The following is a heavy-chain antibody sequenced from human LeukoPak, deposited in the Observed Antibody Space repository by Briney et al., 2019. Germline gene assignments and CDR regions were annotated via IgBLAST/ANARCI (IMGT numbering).Heavy chain of an antibody. CDR3: ARVGYYYYGMDV. V-gene: IGHV1-2*02. CDR2: INPNSGGT. Sequence: GASVKVSCKASGYTFTGYFIHWVRQAPGQGLEWMGWINPNSGGTSYAQKFQGRVTMTRDTSISTAYMELSRLRSDDTAVYYCARVGYYYYGMDVWAKGPRSPSP. CDR1: GYTFTGYF. J-gene: IGHJ6*02.